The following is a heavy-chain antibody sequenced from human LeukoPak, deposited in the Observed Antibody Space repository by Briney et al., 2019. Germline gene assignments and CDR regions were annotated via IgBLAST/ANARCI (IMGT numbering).Heavy chain of an antibody. CDR2: INHSGST. CDR3: ARLGEMATSDFDY. V-gene: IGHV4-34*01. Sequence: SETLSLTCAVYGGSFSGYYWSWIRQPPGKGLEWIGEINHSGSTNYNPSLKSRVTISVDTSKNQFSLKLSSVTAADTAVYYCARLGEMATSDFDYWGQGTLVTVSS. CDR1: GGSFSGYY. D-gene: IGHD5-24*01. J-gene: IGHJ4*02.